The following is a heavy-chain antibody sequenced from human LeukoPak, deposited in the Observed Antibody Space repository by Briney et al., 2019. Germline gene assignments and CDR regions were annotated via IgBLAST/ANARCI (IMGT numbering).Heavy chain of an antibody. CDR3: ARGGAMITFGGVIVIHDAFDI. V-gene: IGHV1-2*02. CDR1: GYTFTSYA. J-gene: IGHJ3*02. D-gene: IGHD3-16*02. CDR2: IDPNSGGT. Sequence: ASVKVSCKASGYTFTSYAMNWVRQAPGQGLEWMGWIDPNSGGTNYAQKFQGRVTMTRDTSISTAYMELSRLRSDDTAVYYCARGGAMITFGGVIVIHDAFDIWGQGTMVTVSS.